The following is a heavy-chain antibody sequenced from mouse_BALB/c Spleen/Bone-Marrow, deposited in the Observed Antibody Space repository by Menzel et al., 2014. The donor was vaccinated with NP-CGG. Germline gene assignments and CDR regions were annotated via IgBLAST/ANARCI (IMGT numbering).Heavy chain of an antibody. CDR2: INPSNGGT. J-gene: IGHJ1*01. CDR3: TRSDGYYVPHWYFDV. Sequence: VQRVESGAELVKPGASVKLSCKASGYTFTSYYMYWVKQRPGQGLERIGEINPSNGGTNFNEKFKSKATLTVDKSSSTAYMQLSSLTSEDSAVYYCTRSDGYYVPHWYFDVWGAGTTVTVSS. V-gene: IGHV1S81*02. CDR1: GYTFTSYY. D-gene: IGHD2-3*01.